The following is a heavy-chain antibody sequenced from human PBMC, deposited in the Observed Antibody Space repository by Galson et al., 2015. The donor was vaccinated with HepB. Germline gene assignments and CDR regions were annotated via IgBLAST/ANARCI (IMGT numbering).Heavy chain of an antibody. CDR3: AKAGYCSGGGCYSDAFDI. CDR2: ISGSGGST. CDR1: GFTFSSYA. J-gene: IGHJ3*02. Sequence: SLRLSCAASGFTFSSYAMSWVRQAPGKGLEWVPAISGSGGSTYYADSVKGRFTISRDNSKNTLYLQMNSLRAEDTAVYYCAKAGYCSGGGCYSDAFDIWGQGTMVTVSS. V-gene: IGHV3-23*01. D-gene: IGHD2-15*01.